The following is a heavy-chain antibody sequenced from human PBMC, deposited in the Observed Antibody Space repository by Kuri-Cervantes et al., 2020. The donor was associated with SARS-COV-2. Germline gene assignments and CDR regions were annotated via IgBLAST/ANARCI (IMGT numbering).Heavy chain of an antibody. D-gene: IGHD2-2*01. CDR2: IRSKANSYAT. CDR3: ATDAAHTSMAY. CDR1: GFTFSGSA. Sequence: GGSLRLSCAASGFTFSGSAMHWVRQASGKGLEWVGRIRSKANSYATAYAASVKGRFTISRDDSENTLFLQMNSLETEDTAVYYCATDAAHTSMAYWGQGTLVTVSS. J-gene: IGHJ4*02. V-gene: IGHV3-73*01.